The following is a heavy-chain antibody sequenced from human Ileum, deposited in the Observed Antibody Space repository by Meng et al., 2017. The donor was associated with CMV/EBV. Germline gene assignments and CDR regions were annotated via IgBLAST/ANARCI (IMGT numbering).Heavy chain of an antibody. CDR3: TRLGEREVINESFDY. CDR1: QFNFNDYG. D-gene: IGHD1-26*01. CDR2: IKSKVNNYAT. Sequence: GESLKISCKTSQFNFNDYGIHWVRQASGKGPEWIARIKSKVNNYATAYTASLKGRFNIFRDDSKNTAYLHISSLKNEDTAVYYCTRLGEREVINESFDYWGQGTLVTVSS. J-gene: IGHJ4*02. V-gene: IGHV3-73*01.